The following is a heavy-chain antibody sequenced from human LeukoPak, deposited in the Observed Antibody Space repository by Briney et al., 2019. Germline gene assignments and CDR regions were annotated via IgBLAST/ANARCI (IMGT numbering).Heavy chain of an antibody. J-gene: IGHJ4*02. CDR3: ATVIVGATPLPYYFDH. CDR2: FDPEDGET. CDR1: GYTLTELS. D-gene: IGHD1-26*01. Sequence: ASVKVSCKVSGYTLTELSMHWVRQAPGKGLEWMGGFDPEDGETIYAQKFQGRVTMTEDTSTDTAYMELSSLRSEDTAVYYCATVIVGATPLPYYFDHWGQGTLVTVSS. V-gene: IGHV1-24*01.